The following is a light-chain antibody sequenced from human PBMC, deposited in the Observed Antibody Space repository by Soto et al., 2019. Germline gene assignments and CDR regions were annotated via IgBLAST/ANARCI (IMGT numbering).Light chain of an antibody. V-gene: IGKV3-20*01. J-gene: IGKJ1*01. CDR3: QQYGGSLKWA. Sequence: EIVLTQSPGTLSLSPGERATLSCRASQRIARSYLVWYQQRPGQAPRLLIYATSSRATGIPDRFSGSGSGTDFTLTISRLEPEDFAVYYCQQYGGSLKWAFGQGTKVEIK. CDR1: QRIARSY. CDR2: ATS.